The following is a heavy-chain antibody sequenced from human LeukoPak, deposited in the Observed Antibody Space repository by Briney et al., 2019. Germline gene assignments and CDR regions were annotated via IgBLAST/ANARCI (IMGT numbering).Heavy chain of an antibody. CDR3: ARDTGGSYFDY. V-gene: IGHV3-48*03. Sequence: PGGSLRLSCAASGFTFSSYEMNWVRQAPGKGLEWVSYISSSGSTIYYADSVKGRFTIPRDNAKNSLYLQMNSLRAEDTAVYYCARDTGGSYFDYWGQGTLVTVSS. D-gene: IGHD1-26*01. CDR1: GFTFSSYE. CDR2: ISSSGSTI. J-gene: IGHJ4*02.